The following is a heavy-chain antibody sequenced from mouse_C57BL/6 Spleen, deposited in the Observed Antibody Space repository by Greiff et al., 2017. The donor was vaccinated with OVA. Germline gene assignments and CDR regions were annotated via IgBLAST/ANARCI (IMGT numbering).Heavy chain of an antibody. CDR2: IDPEDGET. CDR1: GYNIKDYY. V-gene: IGHV14-2*01. CDR3: ARGDYDVHFDY. Sequence: EVQVVESGAELVKPGASVKLSCTASGYNIKDYYMHWVKQRTEQGLEWIGRIDPEDGETKYDPKFQGKATITADTSSNTAYLQLSSLTSEDTAVYYCARGDYDVHFDYWGQGTTLTVSS. D-gene: IGHD2-4*01. J-gene: IGHJ2*01.